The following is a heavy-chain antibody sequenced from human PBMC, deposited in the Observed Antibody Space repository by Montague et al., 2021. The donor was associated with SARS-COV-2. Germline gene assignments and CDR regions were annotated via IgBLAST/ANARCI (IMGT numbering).Heavy chain of an antibody. CDR3: VRDTGSAQAGFDA. J-gene: IGHJ4*02. V-gene: IGHV6-1*01. CDR1: GDSVWSNAAA. CDR2: TNYRSKWTS. D-gene: IGHD4-17*01. Sequence: CAISGDSVWSNAAAWNWIRQTPSGGLEWLGRTNYRSKWTSDYATSVEGRISIDPDTSKDQFFLHLRSVTPEDTGVYYCVRDTGSAQAGFDAWGQGTLVTVSS.